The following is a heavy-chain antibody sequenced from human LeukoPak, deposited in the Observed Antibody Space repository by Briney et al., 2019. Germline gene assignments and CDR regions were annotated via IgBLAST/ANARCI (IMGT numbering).Heavy chain of an antibody. Sequence: EASVEVSCKASGYTFTSYDINWVRQATGQGLEWMGWMNPNSGNTGYAQKFQGRVTMTRNTSISTAYMELSSLRSEDTAVYYCSRGGRSGVSCYSANYYYNYMDVWAKGPRSPSP. CDR3: SRGGRSGVSCYSANYYYNYMDV. CDR2: MNPNSGNT. D-gene: IGHD2-15*01. V-gene: IGHV1-8*01. J-gene: IGHJ6*03. CDR1: GYTFTSYD.